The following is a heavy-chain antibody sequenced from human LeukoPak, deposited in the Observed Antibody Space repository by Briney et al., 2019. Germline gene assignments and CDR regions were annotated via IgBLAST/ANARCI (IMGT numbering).Heavy chain of an antibody. V-gene: IGHV3-23*01. CDR3: AKMFGGSYTYFDY. CDR2: ISGSGGST. D-gene: IGHD1-26*01. CDR1: GFTLSSYA. Sequence: GSLRLSCAASGFTLSSYAMSWVRQAPGKGLEWVSAISGSGGSTYYADSVKGRFTISRDNSKNTLYLQMNSLRAEDTAVYYCAKMFGGSYTYFDYWGQGTLVTVSS. J-gene: IGHJ4*02.